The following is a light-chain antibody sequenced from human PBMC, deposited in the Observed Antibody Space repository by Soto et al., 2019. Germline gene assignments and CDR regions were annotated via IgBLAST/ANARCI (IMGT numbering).Light chain of an antibody. V-gene: IGLV2-14*01. CDR1: SSDVGGYNY. CDR3: SSYTSSSTLDV. J-gene: IGLJ1*01. CDR2: DVS. Sequence: QSVLTHPASVSGYPGQSITISCTGTSSDVGGYNYVSWYQQHPGKAPKLMIYDVSNRPSGVSNRFSGSMSGNTASLTISGLQAEDEADYYCSSYTSSSTLDVFGTGTKLTVL.